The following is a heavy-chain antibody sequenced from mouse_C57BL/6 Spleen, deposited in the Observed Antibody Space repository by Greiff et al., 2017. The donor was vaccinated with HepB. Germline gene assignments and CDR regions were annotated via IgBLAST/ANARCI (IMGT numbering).Heavy chain of an antibody. Sequence: QVQLQQPGAELVKPGASVKLSCKASGYTFTSYWMHWVKQRPGQGLEWIGMIHPNSGSTKYNEKFKSKATLTVDKSSSTAYMQLSSLTAEDSAVYECASSDGNYWYLDVWGTGTTGTVSS. V-gene: IGHV1-64*01. CDR2: IHPNSGST. CDR3: ASSDGNYWYLDV. CDR1: GYTFTSYW. J-gene: IGHJ1*03. D-gene: IGHD2-3*01.